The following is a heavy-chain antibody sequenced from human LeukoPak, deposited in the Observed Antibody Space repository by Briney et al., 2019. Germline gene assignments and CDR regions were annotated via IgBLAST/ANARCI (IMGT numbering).Heavy chain of an antibody. Sequence: PGRSLRLSCTASGFTFGYYAMSWVRQAPGKGLECVGFIRSKAYGGTTEYAASVKGRFTISRDDSKSIAYLQMNSLKTEDTAVYYCTGLYYFDASALGYWGQGTLVTVSS. CDR2: IRSKAYGGTT. CDR3: TGLYYFDASALGY. J-gene: IGHJ4*02. V-gene: IGHV3-49*04. D-gene: IGHD3-22*01. CDR1: GFTFGYYA.